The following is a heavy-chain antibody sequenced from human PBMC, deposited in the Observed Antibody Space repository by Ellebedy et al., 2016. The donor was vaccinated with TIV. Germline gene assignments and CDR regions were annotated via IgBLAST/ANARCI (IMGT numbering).Heavy chain of an antibody. CDR3: AKDIVFDDGKWEIDV. Sequence: PGGSLRLSCAASGFTFSSYAMSRVRQAPGKGLEWVSGINNGGRTTSYADSVKGRFTITRENSRSTLYLQMNSLRAEDSAVYYCAKDIVFDDGKWEIDVWGQGTTVTVSS. D-gene: IGHD1-26*01. CDR2: INNGGRTT. J-gene: IGHJ6*02. CDR1: GFTFSSYA. V-gene: IGHV3-23*01.